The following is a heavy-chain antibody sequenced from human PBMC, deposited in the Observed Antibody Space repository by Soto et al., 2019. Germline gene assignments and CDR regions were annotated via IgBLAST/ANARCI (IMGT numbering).Heavy chain of an antibody. Sequence: EVQLLESGGGLVQRGGSLRLYCAASGFTFSTYAMSSVRQAAGKGLEWVSGMSGSGGSAYYADSVKGRFTIARDNSKNTLYLPMNSLRAEDTAVYYCAGSSGLYRAFEIGGQGTRVTVSS. D-gene: IGHD6-19*01. CDR1: GFTFSTYA. CDR2: MSGSGGSA. V-gene: IGHV3-23*01. CDR3: AGSSGLYRAFEI. J-gene: IGHJ3*02.